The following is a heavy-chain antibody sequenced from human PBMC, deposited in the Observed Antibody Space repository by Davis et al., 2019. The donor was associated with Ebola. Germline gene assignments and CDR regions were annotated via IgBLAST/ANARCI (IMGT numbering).Heavy chain of an antibody. CDR3: ARGNGITIFGVVFGTRYVMDV. CDR2: IIHIGST. CDR1: GGSFSDYY. V-gene: IGHV4-34*01. D-gene: IGHD3-3*01. Sequence: SETLSLTCAVYGGSFSDYYWSWIRQPPGKGLEWKGEIIHIGSTNHNPSLKSRVTISVDTSKNQFSLKLSSVTAADTAVYYCARGNGITIFGVVFGTRYVMDVWGQGTTVTVSS. J-gene: IGHJ6*02.